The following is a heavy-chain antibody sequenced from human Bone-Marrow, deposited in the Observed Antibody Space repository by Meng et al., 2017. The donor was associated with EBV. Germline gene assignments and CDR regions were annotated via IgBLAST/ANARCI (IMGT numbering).Heavy chain of an antibody. D-gene: IGHD6-19*01. J-gene: IGHJ5*02. CDR2: VHYTGST. V-gene: IGHV4-39*01. Sequence: QLQLRESGPGQVKPSETLSLTCPVSGDAISSFSYWGWIRQPPGRGLEWIGSVHYTGSTYYSPSLKSRVTVSVDTSKNQFSLRLTSVTAADTAVYYCARPFPSWQSPRLDPFGAWGQGTLVTVSS. CDR3: ARPFPSWQSPRLDPFGA. CDR1: GDAISSFSY.